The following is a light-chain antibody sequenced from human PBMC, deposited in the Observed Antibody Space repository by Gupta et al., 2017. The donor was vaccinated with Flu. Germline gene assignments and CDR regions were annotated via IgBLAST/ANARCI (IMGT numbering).Light chain of an antibody. CDR3: QKYNSAPPHT. Sequence: DIQMTQSPSSLSASVGDRVTITCRASQGISNYLAWYQQKPGKVPKLLIYAASTLQSGVPSRFSGSGSGTDFTLTISSRQPEDVATYYCQKYNSAPPHTFGQGTRVEIK. J-gene: IGKJ5*01. CDR2: AAS. CDR1: QGISNY. V-gene: IGKV1-27*01.